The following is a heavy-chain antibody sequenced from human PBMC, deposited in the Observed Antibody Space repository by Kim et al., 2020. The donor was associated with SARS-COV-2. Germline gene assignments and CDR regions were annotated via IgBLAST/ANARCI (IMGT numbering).Heavy chain of an antibody. CDR2: INTNTGNP. D-gene: IGHD3-22*01. CDR3: ALNLGGHEDSYFDY. V-gene: IGHV7-4-1*02. Sequence: ASVKVSCKASGYTFTSYAMNWVRQAPGQGLEWMGWINTNTGNPTYAQGFTGRFVFSLDTSVSTAYLQISSLKAEDTAVYYCALNLGGHEDSYFDYWGQGTLVTVSS. CDR1: GYTFTSYA. J-gene: IGHJ4*02.